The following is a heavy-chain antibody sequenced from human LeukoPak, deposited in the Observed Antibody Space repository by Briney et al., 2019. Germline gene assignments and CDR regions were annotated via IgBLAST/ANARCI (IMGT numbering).Heavy chain of an antibody. CDR2: IYSGGST. CDR3: ARSPKGYSSSWYDY. D-gene: IGHD6-13*01. J-gene: IGHJ4*02. V-gene: IGHV3-53*01. CDR1: RFTVSSNY. Sequence: GGSLRLSCAASRFTVSSNYMSWVRQAPGKGLEWVSVIYSGGSTYYADSVKGRFTISRDNSKNTLYLQMNSLRAEDTAVYYCARSPKGYSSSWYDYWGQGTLVTVSS.